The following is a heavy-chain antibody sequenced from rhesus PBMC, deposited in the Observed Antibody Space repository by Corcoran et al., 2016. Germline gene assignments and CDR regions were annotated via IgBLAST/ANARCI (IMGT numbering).Heavy chain of an antibody. Sequence: QVQLQESGPGLVKPSETLSLTCAVSGGSISRYHLNWIRQPPGKGPGWSGSINGVSGKTAYNPSLKSRVTMSRETSKYRFSLNLNSVTAADTAVYYCARWSGHFDFWGQGALVTVSS. D-gene: IGHD3-22*01. CDR3: ARWSGHFDF. CDR2: INGVSGKT. V-gene: IGHV4-165*02. J-gene: IGHJ1*01. CDR1: GGSISRYH.